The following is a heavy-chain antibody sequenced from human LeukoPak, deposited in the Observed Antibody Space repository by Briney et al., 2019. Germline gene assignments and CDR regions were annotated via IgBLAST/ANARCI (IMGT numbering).Heavy chain of an antibody. CDR3: AKAGDNWAYYYYGMDV. D-gene: IGHD1-20*01. Sequence: GGSLRLSCAASGFTFSSYAMSWVRQAPGKGLEWVSAISGSGGSTYHADSVKGRFTISRDNSKNTLYLQMNSLRAEDTAVYYCAKAGDNWAYYYYGMDVWGQGTTVTVSS. J-gene: IGHJ6*02. V-gene: IGHV3-23*01. CDR1: GFTFSSYA. CDR2: ISGSGGST.